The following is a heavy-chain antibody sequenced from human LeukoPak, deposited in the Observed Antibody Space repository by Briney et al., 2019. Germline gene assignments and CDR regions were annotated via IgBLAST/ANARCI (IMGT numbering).Heavy chain of an antibody. V-gene: IGHV3-48*03. CDR3: ARDSVIKQEVVTASPTDAFDI. CDR1: GFTFSSYE. Sequence: PGGSLRLSCAASGFTFSSYEMNWVRQAPGKGLEWVSYISSSGSTIYYADSVKGRFTISRDNAKNSLFLQMNSLRAEDTAVYYCARDSVIKQEVVTASPTDAFDIWGQGTMVTVSS. D-gene: IGHD2-21*02. J-gene: IGHJ3*02. CDR2: ISSSGSTI.